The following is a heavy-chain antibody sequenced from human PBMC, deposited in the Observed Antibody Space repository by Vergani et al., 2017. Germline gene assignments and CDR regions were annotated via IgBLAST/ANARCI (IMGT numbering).Heavy chain of an antibody. J-gene: IGHJ3*02. CDR1: GYTLTELS. V-gene: IGHV1-24*01. CDR2: FDPEDGET. D-gene: IGHD5-24*01. CDR3: ARDLQGGWLQGAFDI. Sequence: QVQLVQSGAEVKKPGASVKVSCKVSGYTLTELSMHWVRQAPGKGLEWMGGFDPEDGETIYAQKFQGRVTITADKSTSTAYMELSSLRSEDTAVYYCARDLQGGWLQGAFDIWGQGTMVTVSS.